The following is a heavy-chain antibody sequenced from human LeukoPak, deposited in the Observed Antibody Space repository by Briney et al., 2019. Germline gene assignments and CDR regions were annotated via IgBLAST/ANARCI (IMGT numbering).Heavy chain of an antibody. CDR2: IYYSGST. Sequence: PSQTLSLTCTVSGGSISSGGYYWSWVRQHPGRGMEWIGYIYYSGSTYYNPSLKSRVTISVDTSKNQFSLKLSSVTAADTAVYYCAREYGSGFDYWGQGTLVTVSS. D-gene: IGHD3-10*01. J-gene: IGHJ4*02. CDR3: AREYGSGFDY. V-gene: IGHV4-31*03. CDR1: GGSISSGGYY.